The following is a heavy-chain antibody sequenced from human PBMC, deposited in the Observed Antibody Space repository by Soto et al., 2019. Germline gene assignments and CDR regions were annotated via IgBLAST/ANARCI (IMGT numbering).Heavy chain of an antibody. CDR2: IYDSGNT. Sequence: LYLTCTVYGASISSSGFYWGWFRQPPGKGLEWIGSIYDSGNTFHNPSLKSRVTISVDTSKNQFSLKLTSVTAADAAAYYCARRPPTSPPVWCPAPTVTLSS. CDR3: ARRPPTSPPV. CDR1: GASISSSGFY. D-gene: IGHD2-2*01. V-gene: IGHV4-39*01. J-gene: IGHJ6*02.